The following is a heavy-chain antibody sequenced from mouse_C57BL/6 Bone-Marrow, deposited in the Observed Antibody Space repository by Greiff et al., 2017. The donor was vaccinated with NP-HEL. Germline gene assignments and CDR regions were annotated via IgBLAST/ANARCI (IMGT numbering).Heavy chain of an antibody. CDR3: ASPWDGAPYYFDY. Sequence: EVQLQQSGPVLVKPGASVKMSCKASGYTFTDYYMNWVKQSHGKSLEWIGVINPYNGGTSYNQKFKGKATLTVDKSSSTAYMELNSLTSEDSAVYYCASPWDGAPYYFDYLGQGTTLTVSS. CDR1: GYTFTDYY. D-gene: IGHD4-1*01. J-gene: IGHJ2*01. CDR2: INPYNGGT. V-gene: IGHV1-19*01.